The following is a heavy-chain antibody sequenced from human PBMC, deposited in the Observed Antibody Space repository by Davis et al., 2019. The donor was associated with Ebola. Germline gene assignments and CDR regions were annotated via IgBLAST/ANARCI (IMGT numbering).Heavy chain of an antibody. CDR1: GFTFSSYS. CDR3: ARAYGITFGGVIVQDGMDV. Sequence: GESLKISCAASGFTFSSYSMNWVRQAPGKGLEWVSSISSSSSYIYYADSVKGRFTISRDNAKNSLYLQMNSLRAEDTAVYYCARAYGITFGGVIVQDGMDVWGQGTTVTVSS. CDR2: ISSSSSYI. J-gene: IGHJ6*02. D-gene: IGHD3-16*02. V-gene: IGHV3-21*01.